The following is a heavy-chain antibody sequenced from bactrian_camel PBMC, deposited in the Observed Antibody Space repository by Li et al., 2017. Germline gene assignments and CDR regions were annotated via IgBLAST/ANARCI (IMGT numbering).Heavy chain of an antibody. J-gene: IGHJ4*01. CDR2: INTADGST. V-gene: IGHV3S54*01. CDR3: AKSIDGDYWAWEY. D-gene: IGHD4*01. CDR1: YTQSC. Sequence: HVQLVESGGGSVQSGGSLRLSCAAVYTQSCMGWFRQAPGKEREGVAAINTADGSTYYGDSMKGRFTISRDNARNTVYLQLNSLKTDDMAMYYCAKSIDGDYWAWEYWGQGTQVTVS.